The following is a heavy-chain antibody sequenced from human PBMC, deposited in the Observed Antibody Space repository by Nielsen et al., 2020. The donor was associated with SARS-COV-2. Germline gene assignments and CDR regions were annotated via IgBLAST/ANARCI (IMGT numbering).Heavy chain of an antibody. CDR2: ISYGGSNK. Sequence: SCKVSGYTLTELSMHWVRQAPGKGLEWVAVISYGGSNKYYADSVKGRFTISRDNAKNSLYLQMNSLRAEDTAVYYCARGAQDIVLMVYYYYGMDVWGQGTTVTVSS. V-gene: IGHV3-30*04. J-gene: IGHJ6*02. CDR1: GYTLTELS. CDR3: ARGAQDIVLMVYYYYGMDV. D-gene: IGHD2-8*01.